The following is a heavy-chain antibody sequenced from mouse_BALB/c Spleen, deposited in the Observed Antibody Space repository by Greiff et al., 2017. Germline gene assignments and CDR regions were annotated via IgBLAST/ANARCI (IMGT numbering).Heavy chain of an antibody. J-gene: IGHJ4*01. CDR3: ARDDYYGSLYYAMDY. CDR2: ISSGGST. V-gene: IGHV5-6-5*01. CDR1: GFTFSSYA. Sequence: EVQVVESGGGLVKPGGSLKLSCAASGFTFSSYAMSWVRQTPEKRLEWVASISSGGSTYYPDSVKGRFTISRDNARNILYLQMSSLRSEDTAMYYCARDDYYGSLYYAMDYWGQGTSVTVSS. D-gene: IGHD1-1*01.